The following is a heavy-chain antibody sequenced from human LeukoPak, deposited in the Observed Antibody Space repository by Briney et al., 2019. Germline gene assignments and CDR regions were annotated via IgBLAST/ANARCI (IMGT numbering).Heavy chain of an antibody. CDR2: IIPIFGIA. J-gene: IGHJ4*02. D-gene: IGHD5-24*01. V-gene: IGHV1-69*04. CDR1: GGTFSSYA. Sequence: GSSVKVSCKASGGTFSSYAISWVRQAPGQGLEWMGRIIPIFGIANYAQKFQGRVTITADKSTSTAYMELSSLRSEDTAVYYCARAEMDPQSQGTDYWGQGTLVTVSS. CDR3: ARAEMDPQSQGTDY.